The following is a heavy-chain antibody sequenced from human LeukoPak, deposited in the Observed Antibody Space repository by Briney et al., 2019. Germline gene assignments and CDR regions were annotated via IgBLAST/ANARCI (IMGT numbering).Heavy chain of an antibody. D-gene: IGHD6-6*01. CDR1: GFTFSSYW. CDR2: ITSGTTYI. J-gene: IGHJ4*02. CDR3: ARWPYSSSYYFDY. Sequence: PGGSLRLSCAASGFTFSSYWMSWVRQSPEKGLEWVSSITSGTTYIYYADSVRGRFTLSRDNAKNSLYLQMNSLRAEDTAVYYCARWPYSSSYYFDYWGQGTLVTVSS. V-gene: IGHV3-21*01.